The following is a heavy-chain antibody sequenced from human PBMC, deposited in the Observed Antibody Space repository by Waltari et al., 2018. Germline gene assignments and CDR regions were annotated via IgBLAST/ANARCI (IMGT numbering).Heavy chain of an antibody. Sequence: VQLVQSGAEVKKPGASVKVSCKASGYTFTSYYMHWVRQAPGQGLEWMGIINPSGGSTSYAQKCQGRVTMTRDTSTSTVYMELSSLRSEDTAVYYCASTIAARPDYYYGMDVWGQGTTVTVSS. CDR3: ASTIAARPDYYYGMDV. V-gene: IGHV1-46*01. J-gene: IGHJ6*02. CDR1: GYTFTSYY. CDR2: INPSGGST. D-gene: IGHD6-6*01.